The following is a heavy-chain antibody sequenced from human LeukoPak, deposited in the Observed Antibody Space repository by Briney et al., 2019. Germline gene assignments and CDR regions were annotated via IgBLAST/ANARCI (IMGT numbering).Heavy chain of an antibody. CDR1: GYTFTDYY. V-gene: IGHV1-2*02. J-gene: IGHJ4*02. Sequence: ASVTVSCKASGYTFTDYYMHWVRQAPGQGLEWVGWINPNSGGTNFAQKFQGRVTMTRDTSIRTAYMELNRLTSDDTAVYYCTRAHNYGLVYWGQGTLVTVSS. D-gene: IGHD5-18*01. CDR3: TRAHNYGLVY. CDR2: INPNSGGT.